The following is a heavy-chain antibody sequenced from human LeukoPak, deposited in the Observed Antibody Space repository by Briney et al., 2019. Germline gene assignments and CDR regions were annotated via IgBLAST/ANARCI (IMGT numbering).Heavy chain of an antibody. CDR1: GYTFTGYY. CDR3: AILGYCSSTSCPSGWFDP. Sequence: PSVKVSCKASGYTFTGYYTHWVRQAPGQGLEWMGRINPNSGGTNYAQKFQGRVTMTRDTSISTAYMELSRLRSDDTAVYYCAILGYCSSTSCPSGWFDPWAREPWSPSPQ. D-gene: IGHD2-2*01. CDR2: INPNSGGT. J-gene: IGHJ5*02. V-gene: IGHV1-2*06.